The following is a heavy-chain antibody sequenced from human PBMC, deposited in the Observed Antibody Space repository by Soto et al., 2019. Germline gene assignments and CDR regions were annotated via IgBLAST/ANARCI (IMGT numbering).Heavy chain of an antibody. CDR2: IYHYENT. J-gene: IGHJ6*02. D-gene: IGHD3-10*01. Sequence: SETLSLTCTVSGGSISSGGYYWSWIRQHPGKGLEWIGQIYHYENTNYNPSLKNQVTISVDKSKNHFSLNSLRAEDTAVYYCTRAWDRNGFLWSSYGMDVWGQGTTVTVSS. CDR1: GGSISSGGYY. V-gene: IGHV4-31*01. CDR3: TRAWDRNGFLWSSYGMDV.